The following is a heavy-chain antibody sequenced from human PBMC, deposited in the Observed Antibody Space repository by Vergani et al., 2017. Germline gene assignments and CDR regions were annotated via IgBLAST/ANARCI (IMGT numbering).Heavy chain of an antibody. CDR3: ARVETAACSGGSCYPLDY. V-gene: IGHV4-34*01. CDR2: INHSGST. CDR1: GGSFSGYY. Sequence: QVQLQQWGAGLLKPSETLSLTCAVYGGSFSGYYWSWIRQPPGKGLEWIGEINHSGSTNYNPSLKSRVTISVDTSKNQFSLKLSSVTAADTAVYYCARVETAACSGGSCYPLDYWGQGTLVTVSS. D-gene: IGHD2-15*01. J-gene: IGHJ4*02.